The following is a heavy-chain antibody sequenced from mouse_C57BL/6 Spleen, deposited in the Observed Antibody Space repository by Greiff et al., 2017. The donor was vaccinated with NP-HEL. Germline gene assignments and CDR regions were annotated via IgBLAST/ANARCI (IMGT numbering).Heavy chain of an antibody. CDR3: AREETAQACAY. D-gene: IGHD3-2*02. CDR1: GFTFSSYG. Sequence: EVKLVESGGDLVKPGGSLKLSCAASGFTFSSYGMSWVRQTPDKRLEWVATISSGGSSTYYLDSVKGRFTISRDNAKNTLYLQMSSLKSEDTAMYYCAREETAQACAYWGQGTLVTVSA. V-gene: IGHV5-6*01. CDR2: ISSGGSST. J-gene: IGHJ3*01.